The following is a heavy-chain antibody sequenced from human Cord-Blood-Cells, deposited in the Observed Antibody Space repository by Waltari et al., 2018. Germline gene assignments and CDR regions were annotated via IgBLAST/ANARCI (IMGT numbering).Heavy chain of an antibody. J-gene: IGHJ4*02. CDR1: GYTFTGYH. D-gene: IGHD7-27*01. V-gene: IGHV1-2*02. CDR2: INPNSGGT. Sequence: QVQLVQSGAEVKKPGASVKVSCKASGYTFTGYHRHWVRPPPGQGLEWMGWINPNSGGTNYAQKFQGRVTMTRDTSISTAYMELSRLRSDDTAVYYCARWEAGGVTGEKYGFDYWGQGTLVTVSS. CDR3: ARWEAGGVTGEKYGFDY.